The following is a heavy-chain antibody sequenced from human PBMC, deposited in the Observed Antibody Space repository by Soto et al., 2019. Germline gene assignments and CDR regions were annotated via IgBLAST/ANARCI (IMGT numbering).Heavy chain of an antibody. V-gene: IGHV1-69*12. Sequence: QVQLVQSGAEVKKPGSSVKVSCKASGGTFSSYAISWVRQAPGQGLEWMGGIIPIFGTANYAQKFQGRVTITADESTSTAYMELSSLRSEDTAVYYCAGPRYGSGGSCYRSGFDPWGQGTLVTVSS. CDR3: AGPRYGSGGSCYRSGFDP. D-gene: IGHD2-15*01. CDR2: IIPIFGTA. J-gene: IGHJ5*02. CDR1: GGTFSSYA.